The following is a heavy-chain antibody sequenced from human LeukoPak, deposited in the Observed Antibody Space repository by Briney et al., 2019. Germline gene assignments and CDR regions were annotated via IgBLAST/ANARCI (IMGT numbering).Heavy chain of an antibody. CDR1: GYTFTSYG. J-gene: IGHJ6*02. V-gene: IGHV1-18*01. CDR2: ISAYNGNT. D-gene: IGHD6-13*01. Sequence: ASVKVSCKASGYTFTSYGISWVRQAPGQGLEWMGWISAYNGNTNYAQKLQGRVTMTRNTSISTAYMELSSLRSEDTAVYYCATVDSGIAAAGTNYYYYYYGMDVWGQGTTVTVSS. CDR3: ATVDSGIAAAGTNYYYYYYGMDV.